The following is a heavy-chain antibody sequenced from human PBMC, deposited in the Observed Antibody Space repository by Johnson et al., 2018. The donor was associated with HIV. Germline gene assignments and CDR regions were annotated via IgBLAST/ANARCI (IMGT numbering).Heavy chain of an antibody. D-gene: IGHD6-19*01. J-gene: IGHJ3*02. CDR1: GFSFSDYY. V-gene: IGHV3-11*04. CDR3: ARDWGLYSSGWYVDAFDI. Sequence: QVQLVESGGGVVKPGGSLRLSCEASGFSFSDYYMSWIRQAPGKGLAWVSYIASSDSPIYYADSVKGRFTISRDNAKNSLYLQMNTLRAEDTAVYYCARDWGLYSSGWYVDAFDIWGQGTMVTVSS. CDR2: IASSDSPI.